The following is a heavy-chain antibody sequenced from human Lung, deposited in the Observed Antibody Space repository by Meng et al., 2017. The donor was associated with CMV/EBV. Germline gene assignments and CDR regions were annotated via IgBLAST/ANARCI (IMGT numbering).Heavy chain of an antibody. Sequence: RGLAGAGVKKLAASVKVSCEAVGFIFTSYAISWFRQAPGQGLQYMGWISAYNGNTNYAQELQGRVNMTTDTSTSTAYMELRSLRFDDTAVYYCARFYCSSTSCPHVLFDYWGQGTLVTVSS. CDR3: ARFYCSSTSCPHVLFDY. V-gene: IGHV1-18*01. CDR1: GFIFTSYA. D-gene: IGHD2-2*01. CDR2: ISAYNGNT. J-gene: IGHJ4*02.